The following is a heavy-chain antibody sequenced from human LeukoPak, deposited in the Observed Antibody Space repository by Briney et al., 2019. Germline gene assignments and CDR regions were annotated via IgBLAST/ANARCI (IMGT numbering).Heavy chain of an antibody. D-gene: IGHD1-26*01. CDR3: ARLGLVGAERNPLDS. Sequence: GEFLKISCKGSGYSFANYWIGWVRQMPGKGLEWMGIIYPGDSDTRYSPSFQGQVTISADKSISTAYLQWSSLKASDTAMYYCARLGLVGAERNPLDSWGQGTLVTVSS. V-gene: IGHV5-51*01. CDR1: GYSFANYW. CDR2: IYPGDSDT. J-gene: IGHJ4*02.